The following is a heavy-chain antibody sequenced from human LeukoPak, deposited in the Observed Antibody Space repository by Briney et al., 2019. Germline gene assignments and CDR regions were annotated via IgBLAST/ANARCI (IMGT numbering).Heavy chain of an antibody. Sequence: GRSLRLSYAASGFTFSSYAMHWVRQAPGKGLEWVAVISYDGSNKYYADSVKGRFTISRDNSKNTLYLQMNSLRAEDTAVYYCARDFTPICSGGSCYPDYWGQGTLVTVSS. J-gene: IGHJ4*02. CDR1: GFTFSSYA. CDR3: ARDFTPICSGGSCYPDY. D-gene: IGHD2-15*01. CDR2: ISYDGSNK. V-gene: IGHV3-30-3*01.